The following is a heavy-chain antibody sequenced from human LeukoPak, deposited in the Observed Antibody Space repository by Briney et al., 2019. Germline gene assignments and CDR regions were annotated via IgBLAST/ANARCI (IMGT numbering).Heavy chain of an antibody. D-gene: IGHD6-13*01. Sequence: SETLSLTCTVSGGSISSSSYYWGWIRQPPGKGLEWIGSIYYSGSTYYNPSLKSRVTISVDTSKNQFSLKLSSVTAADTAVYYCAKGDPGYSSSWHGHWGQGSLVTVSS. CDR2: IYYSGST. J-gene: IGHJ4*02. CDR1: GGSISSSSYY. CDR3: AKGDPGYSSSWHGH. V-gene: IGHV4-39*01.